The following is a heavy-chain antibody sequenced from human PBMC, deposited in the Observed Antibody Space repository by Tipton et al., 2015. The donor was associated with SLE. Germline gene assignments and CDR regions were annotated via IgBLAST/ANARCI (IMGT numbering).Heavy chain of an antibody. V-gene: IGHV3-53*05. J-gene: IGHJ4*02. CDR3: AKDGSNYVGYLDS. Sequence: SLRLSCAASGFIVRSHYMSWVRQAPGKGLEWVSVIYSGETTYYADSVKGRFTISRDNSKNTLYLQMNSLRPEDTALYYCAKDGSNYVGYLDSWGQGTLVTVSS. CDR1: GFIVRSHY. CDR2: IYSGETT. D-gene: IGHD4-11*01.